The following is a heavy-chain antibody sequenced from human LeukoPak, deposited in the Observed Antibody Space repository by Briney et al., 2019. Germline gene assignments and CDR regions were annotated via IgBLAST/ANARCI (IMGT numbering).Heavy chain of an antibody. V-gene: IGHV4-59*11. D-gene: IGHD4-17*01. J-gene: IGHJ4*02. CDR1: GGSISSHY. CDR2: IYYSGST. Sequence: SETLSLTCTVSGGSISSHYWSWIRQPPGKGLEWIGYIYYSGSTNYNPSLKSRVTISVDTSKNQFSLKLSSVTAADTAVYYCARDKDYVLDYWGQGTLVTVSS. CDR3: ARDKDYVLDY.